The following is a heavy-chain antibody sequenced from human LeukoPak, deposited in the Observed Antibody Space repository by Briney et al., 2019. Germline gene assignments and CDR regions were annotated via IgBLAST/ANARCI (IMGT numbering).Heavy chain of an antibody. CDR3: AHTLYYDILTGYYPFYYFDY. CDR1: GFSLSTSGVG. Sequence: KESGPTLVKPTQTLTLTCTFSGFSLSTSGVGVGWIRQHPGKALEWLALIYWDDDKRYSPSLKSRLTITKDTSKNQVVLTMTNMDPVDTATYYCAHTLYYDILTGYYPFYYFDYWGQGTLVTVSS. D-gene: IGHD3-9*01. V-gene: IGHV2-5*02. J-gene: IGHJ4*02. CDR2: IYWDDDK.